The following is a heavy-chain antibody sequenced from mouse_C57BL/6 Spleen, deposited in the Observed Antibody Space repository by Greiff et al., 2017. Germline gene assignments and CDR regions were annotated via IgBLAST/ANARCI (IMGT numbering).Heavy chain of an antibody. D-gene: IGHD2-3*01. Sequence: QVQLQQSGAELVRPGASVKLSCKASGYTFTDYYINWVKQRPGQGLEWIARIYPGSGNTYYNEKFKGKATLTAEKSSSTAYMQLSSLTSEDSAVYFCARDDGYCLFAYWGQGTLVTVSA. CDR3: ARDDGYCLFAY. V-gene: IGHV1-76*01. J-gene: IGHJ3*01. CDR1: GYTFTDYY. CDR2: IYPGSGNT.